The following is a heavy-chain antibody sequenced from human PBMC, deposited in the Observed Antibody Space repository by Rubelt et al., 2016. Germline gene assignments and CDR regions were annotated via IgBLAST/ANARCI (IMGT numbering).Heavy chain of an antibody. CDR1: GYTFTTYG. J-gene: IGHJ5*02. V-gene: IGHV1-18*01. Sequence: QVQLVQSGAEVKKPGASVKVSCKASGYTFTTYGISWVRQAPGQGLEWMGWISNYNGNTNYAQKLQGRVTSTTDTSTSTAYMELRSLRSDDTAMYFCARGYCCSANCLFNWFDPWGQGTLVTVSS. D-gene: IGHD2-2*01. CDR3: ARGYCCSANCLFNWFDP. CDR2: ISNYNGNT.